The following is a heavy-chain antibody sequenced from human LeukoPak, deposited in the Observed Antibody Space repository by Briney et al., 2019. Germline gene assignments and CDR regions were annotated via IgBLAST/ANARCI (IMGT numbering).Heavy chain of an antibody. J-gene: IGHJ3*02. D-gene: IGHD5-18*01. Sequence: SETLSLTCTVSGGSISSYYWSWIRQPAGKGLEWIGRIYTSGSTNYNPSLKSRVTMSVDTSKNQFSLKLSSVTAADTAVHYCARGNQQLWVSYDAFDIWGQGTMVTVSS. CDR2: IYTSGST. CDR3: ARGNQQLWVSYDAFDI. V-gene: IGHV4-4*07. CDR1: GGSISSYY.